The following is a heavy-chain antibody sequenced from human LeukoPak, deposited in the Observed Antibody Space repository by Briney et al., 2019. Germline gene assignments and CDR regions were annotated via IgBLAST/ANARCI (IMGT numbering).Heavy chain of an antibody. J-gene: IGHJ4*02. D-gene: IGHD2-21*02. CDR1: GGTFSSYA. CDR3: VREVDVGPYCGGDCYSDY. Sequence: SVKVSCKASGGTFSSYAISWVRQAPGQGLEWMGRIIPIFGTANYAQKFQGRVTITTDESTSTAYMELSSLRSEDTAVYYCVREVDVGPYCGGDCYSDYWGQGTLVTVSS. V-gene: IGHV1-69*05. CDR2: IIPIFGTA.